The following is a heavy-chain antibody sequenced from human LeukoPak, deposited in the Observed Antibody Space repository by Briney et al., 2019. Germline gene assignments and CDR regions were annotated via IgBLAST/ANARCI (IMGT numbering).Heavy chain of an antibody. D-gene: IGHD5-18*01. CDR2: IIPILGIA. V-gene: IGHV1-69*02. CDR3: ARAPPDTAMVAWFDP. Sequence: SVKVSCKASGGTFSSYTISWVRQAPGQGLEWMGRIIPILGIANYAQKFQGRVTITADKSTSTAYMELSSLRSEDTAVCYCARAPPDTAMVAWFDPWGQGTLVTVSS. J-gene: IGHJ5*02. CDR1: GGTFSSYT.